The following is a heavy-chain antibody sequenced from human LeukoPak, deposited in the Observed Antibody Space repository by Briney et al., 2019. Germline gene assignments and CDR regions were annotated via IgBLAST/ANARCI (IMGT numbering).Heavy chain of an antibody. CDR1: GFTLATYS. CDR2: ISSSSAYI. J-gene: IGHJ3*02. Sequence: GGSLRLSCAAPGFTLATYSMNWVRQPPGQGLEWVSSISSSSAYIYYADSAKGRFTISRDNAKESLFLQMNSLRPEDTALYYCASLKIRRIGNAFDIWGQGTMVTVSS. V-gene: IGHV3-21*01. CDR3: ASLKIRRIGNAFDI. D-gene: IGHD1-1*01.